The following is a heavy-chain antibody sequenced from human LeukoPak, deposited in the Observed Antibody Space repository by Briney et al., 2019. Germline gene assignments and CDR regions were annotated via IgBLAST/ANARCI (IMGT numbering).Heavy chain of an antibody. D-gene: IGHD6-6*01. J-gene: IGHJ4*02. V-gene: IGHV3-74*01. CDR2: INGDGSST. CDR1: GFTFSNYW. Sequence: GGSLRLSCAASGFTFSNYWMHWVRQAPGKGLVWVSRINGDGSSTTYADSMKGRFTISRDNAKNTLYLQMNSLRAEDTAVYYCARGYSSSCRIDYWGQGTLVTVSS. CDR3: ARGYSSSCRIDY.